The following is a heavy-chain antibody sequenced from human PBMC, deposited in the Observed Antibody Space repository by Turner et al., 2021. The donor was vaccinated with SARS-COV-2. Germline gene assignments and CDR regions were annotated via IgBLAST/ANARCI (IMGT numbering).Heavy chain of an antibody. CDR3: ARGTYYYDSSVYSGTNWFDP. D-gene: IGHD3-22*01. CDR2: ISSSSSYI. J-gene: IGHJ5*02. V-gene: IGHV3-21*01. Sequence: EVQLVESGGGLVKPGGSLRLSCAASGFTFRSYTMYWVRQAPGKGLEWVSSISSSSSYIYYADSVKGRFTISRDNAKNSLYLQMNSLRAEDTAVYYCARGTYYYDSSVYSGTNWFDPWGQGILVTVSS. CDR1: GFTFRSYT.